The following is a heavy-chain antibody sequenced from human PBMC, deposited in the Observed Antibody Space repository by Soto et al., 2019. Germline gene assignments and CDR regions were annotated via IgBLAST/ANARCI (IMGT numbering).Heavy chain of an antibody. Sequence: SETLSLTCTVSGGSVTSNYWTWIRQPAGKGLEWIGRMYISGTTDYNPSLRGRATMSVDTSKNQFSLTLTSVTAADTAVYYCARERAAPSWIDPWGRGTLVTVSS. CDR3: ARERAAPSWIDP. J-gene: IGHJ5*02. CDR1: GGSVTSNY. CDR2: MYISGTT. V-gene: IGHV4-4*07. D-gene: IGHD6-6*01.